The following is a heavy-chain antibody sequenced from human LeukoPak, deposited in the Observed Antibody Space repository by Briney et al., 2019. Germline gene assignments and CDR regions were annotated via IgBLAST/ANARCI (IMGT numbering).Heavy chain of an antibody. CDR2: IYYSGST. D-gene: IGHD3-22*01. CDR3: ARHISDHYDSSGYYFDS. V-gene: IGHV4-59*08. J-gene: IGHJ4*02. CDR1: GGSISSYY. Sequence: PSETLSLTCSVSGGSISSYYWCWIRQPPGRGLEWIGYIYYSGSTNYNPSLKSRVTISVDTSKNLFSLKLSSVTAADTAVFYCARHISDHYDSSGYYFDSWGQGTLVTVSS.